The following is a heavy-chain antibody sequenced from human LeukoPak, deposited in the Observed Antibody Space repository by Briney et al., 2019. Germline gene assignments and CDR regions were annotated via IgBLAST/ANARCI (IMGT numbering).Heavy chain of an antibody. V-gene: IGHV1-69*05. CDR2: IIPIFGTA. CDR1: GYTFTTSG. J-gene: IGHJ6*03. Sequence: GASVKVSCKASGYTFTTSGISWVRQAPGQGLEWMGGIIPIFGTANYAQKFQGRVTITTDESTSTAYMELSSLRSEDTAVYYCARGRVGRARGVILSYYYYMDVWGKGTTVTVSS. D-gene: IGHD3-10*01. CDR3: ARGRVGRARGVILSYYYYMDV.